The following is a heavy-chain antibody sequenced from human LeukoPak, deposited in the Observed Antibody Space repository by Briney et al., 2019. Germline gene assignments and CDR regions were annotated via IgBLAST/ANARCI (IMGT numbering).Heavy chain of an antibody. J-gene: IGHJ3*02. CDR2: IYSGGST. CDR1: GFTVSSNY. Sequence: GGSLRLSCAASGFTVSSNYMSWVRQAPGKGLEWVSVIYSGGSTYYADSVKGRFTISRDNSKNTLYLQMNSLRAEDTAVYYCAREGYGYGYDAFDIWGQGTMVTASS. D-gene: IGHD5-18*01. CDR3: AREGYGYGYDAFDI. V-gene: IGHV3-66*01.